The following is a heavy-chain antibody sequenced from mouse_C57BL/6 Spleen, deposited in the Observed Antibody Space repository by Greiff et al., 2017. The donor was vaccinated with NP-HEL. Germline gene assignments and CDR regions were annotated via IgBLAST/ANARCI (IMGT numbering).Heavy chain of an antibody. CDR3: ARDGSSYVDY. V-gene: IGHV1-69*01. CDR1: GYTFTSYW. CDR2: IDPSDSYT. Sequence: VQLQQPGAELVMPGASVKLSCKASGYTFTSYWMHWVKQRPGQGLEWIGEIDPSDSYTNYNQKFKGKSTLTVDKSSSTAYMQLSSLTSEDSAVYYCARDGSSYVDYWGQGTTLTVSS. J-gene: IGHJ2*01. D-gene: IGHD1-1*01.